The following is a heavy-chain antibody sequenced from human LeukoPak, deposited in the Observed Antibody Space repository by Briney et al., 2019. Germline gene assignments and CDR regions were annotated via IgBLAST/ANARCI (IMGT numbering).Heavy chain of an antibody. CDR2: ISGSGGST. CDR1: GFTFSSYG. CDR3: AREERDGYNYYWYFDL. V-gene: IGHV3-23*01. J-gene: IGHJ2*01. D-gene: IGHD5-24*01. Sequence: PGGSLRLSCAASGFTFSSYGMSWVRQAPGKGLEWVSAISGSGGSTYYADSVKGRFTISRDNSKNTLYLQMSSLRAEDTAVYYCAREERDGYNYYWYFDLWGRGTLVTVSS.